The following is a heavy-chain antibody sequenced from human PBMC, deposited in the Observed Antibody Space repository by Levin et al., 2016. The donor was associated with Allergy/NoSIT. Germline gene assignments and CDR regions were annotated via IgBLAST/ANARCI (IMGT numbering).Heavy chain of an antibody. CDR1: GGSFSGYY. CDR3: RGVTKRRFGVVHGMDV. V-gene: IGHV4-34*01. CDR2: INHSGST. Sequence: SETLSLTCAVYGGSFSGYYWSWIRQPPGKGLEWIGEINHSGSTNYNPSLKSRVTISVDTSKNQFSLKLSSVTAADTAVYYCRGVTKRRFGVVHGMDVWGQGTTVTVSS. J-gene: IGHJ6*02. D-gene: IGHD3-3*01.